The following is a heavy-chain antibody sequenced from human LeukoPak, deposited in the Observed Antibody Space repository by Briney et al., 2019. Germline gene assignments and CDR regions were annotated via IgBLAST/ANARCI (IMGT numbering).Heavy chain of an antibody. V-gene: IGHV3-30-3*02. CDR2: ISYDGSNK. D-gene: IGHD5-18*01. CDR3: AKMGIQLWLLSFDY. J-gene: IGHJ4*02. CDR1: GFTFSSYA. Sequence: GGSLRLSCAASGFTFSSYAMHWVRQAPGKGLEWVAVISYDGSNKYYADSVKGRFTISRDNSKNTLYLQMNSLRAEDTAVYYCAKMGIQLWLLSFDYWGQGTLVTVSS.